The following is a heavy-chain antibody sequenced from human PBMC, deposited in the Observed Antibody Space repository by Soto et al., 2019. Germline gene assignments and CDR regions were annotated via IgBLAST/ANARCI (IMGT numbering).Heavy chain of an antibody. CDR1: GFSLSTSGMR. Sequence: SGPTLVNPTQTLTLTCTFSGFSLSTSGMRVSWIRQPPGKALEWLARIDWDDDKFYSTSLKSRLTISKYTSKNQVVLIMTNMDPVDTATYYCSRTQCGYCSGGSCYDYWGQGTLVTVSS. V-gene: IGHV2-70*04. D-gene: IGHD2-15*01. CDR3: SRTQCGYCSGGSCYDY. CDR2: IDWDDDK. J-gene: IGHJ4*02.